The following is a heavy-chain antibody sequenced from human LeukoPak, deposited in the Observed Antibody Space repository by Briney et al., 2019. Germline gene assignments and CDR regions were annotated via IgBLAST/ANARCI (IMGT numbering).Heavy chain of an antibody. V-gene: IGHV1-18*01. Sequence: ASVKVSCKASGYTFTSYGISWVRQAPGQGLEWMGWISAYNGNTNYAQKLQGRVTMTTDTSTSTAYMELSSLRSEDTAVYYCARGWEYYYDSSGYGYWGQGTLVTVSS. J-gene: IGHJ4*02. D-gene: IGHD3-22*01. CDR1: GYTFTSYG. CDR3: ARGWEYYYDSSGYGY. CDR2: ISAYNGNT.